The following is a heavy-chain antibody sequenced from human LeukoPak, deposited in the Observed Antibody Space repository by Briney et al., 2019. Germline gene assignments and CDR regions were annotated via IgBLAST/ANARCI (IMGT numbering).Heavy chain of an antibody. Sequence: SATLSLTCTFSGGSISSGSYYWSWIRQPAGKGLEWIGRIYTSGSTNYNPSLKSRVTISVDTSKNQFSLKLSSVTAADTAVYYCAKEGNFGSGHYGMDVWGQGTTVTVSS. D-gene: IGHD3-3*01. CDR3: AKEGNFGSGHYGMDV. J-gene: IGHJ6*02. V-gene: IGHV4-61*02. CDR2: IYTSGST. CDR1: GGSISSGSYY.